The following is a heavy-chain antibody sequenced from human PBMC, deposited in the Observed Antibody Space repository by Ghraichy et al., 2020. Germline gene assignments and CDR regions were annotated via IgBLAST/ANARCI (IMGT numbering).Heavy chain of an antibody. D-gene: IGHD6-13*01. J-gene: IGHJ6*04. CDR3: ARDVKSSSWSYYYNAMDV. Sequence: SCAASGFTFRTYSMHWVRQAPGKGLEWVAVISHDGNFQYYADSVKGRFTISRDNSRDTVYLQMNSLRPENTAVYYCARDVKSSSWSYYYNAMDVWGKGTTVTVSS. V-gene: IGHV3-30-3*01. CDR2: ISHDGNFQ. CDR1: GFTFRTYS.